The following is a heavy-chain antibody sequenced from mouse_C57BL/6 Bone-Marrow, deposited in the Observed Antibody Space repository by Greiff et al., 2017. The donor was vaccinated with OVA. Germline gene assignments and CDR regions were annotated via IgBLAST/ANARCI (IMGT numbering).Heavy chain of an antibody. V-gene: IGHV5-17*01. Sequence: EVQVVESGGGLVKPGGSLKLSCAASGFTFSDYGMHWVRQAPEKGLEWVAYISSGSSTIYYADTVKGRFTISRDNAKNTLFLQMTSLRSEDTAMYYCARDFDCDEAYWGQGTLVTVSA. CDR3: ARDFDCDEAY. CDR2: ISSGSSTI. D-gene: IGHD2-13*01. CDR1: GFTFSDYG. J-gene: IGHJ3*01.